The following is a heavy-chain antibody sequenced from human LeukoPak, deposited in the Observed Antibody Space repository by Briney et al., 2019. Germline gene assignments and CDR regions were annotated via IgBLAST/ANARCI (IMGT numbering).Heavy chain of an antibody. J-gene: IGHJ4*02. CDR2: ISWNSGSI. D-gene: IGHD3-22*01. CDR1: GFTFDDYA. CDR3: AKDLQYYYDSSGYYGPSFDY. V-gene: IGHV3-9*01. Sequence: GRSLRLSCAASGFTFDDYAMHWVRHAPGKGLEWVSGISWNSGSIGYADSVKGRFTISRDNAKNSLYLQMNSLRAEDTALYYCAKDLQYYYDSSGYYGPSFDYWGQGTLVTVSS.